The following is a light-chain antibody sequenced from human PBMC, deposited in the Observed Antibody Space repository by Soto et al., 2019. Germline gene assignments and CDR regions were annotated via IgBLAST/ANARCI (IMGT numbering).Light chain of an antibody. CDR3: QHYNSYSGT. CDR1: QSVSSK. V-gene: IGKV3-15*01. J-gene: IGKJ1*01. CDR2: GAS. Sequence: EIVMTQSPATLSVSPGEGATLSCRASQSVSSKLAWYQQKPGQAPRLLIYGASTRATGIPARFSGSGSGPEFTLTIRTLQPDDFAIYYCQHYNSYSGTFGQGTKVDIK.